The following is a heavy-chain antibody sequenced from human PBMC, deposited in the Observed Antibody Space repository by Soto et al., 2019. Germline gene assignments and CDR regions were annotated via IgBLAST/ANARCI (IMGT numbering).Heavy chain of an antibody. CDR1: GFTFSSFA. V-gene: IGHV3-30-3*01. CDR2: ISYDGYNK. Sequence: QVQLVESGGGVVQPGRSLRLSCAASGFTFSSFAMHWVRQAPGKGLEWLAVISYDGYNKNYADSMKGRFTISRDNSNYTLFLQMNSLRGEDTAVYYCARDHLSVEWLPGPYHYGMDVWGQGATVTVSS. D-gene: IGHD6-19*01. CDR3: ARDHLSVEWLPGPYHYGMDV. J-gene: IGHJ6*02.